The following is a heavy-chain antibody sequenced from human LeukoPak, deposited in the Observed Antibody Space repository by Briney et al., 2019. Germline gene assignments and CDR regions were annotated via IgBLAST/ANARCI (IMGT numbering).Heavy chain of an antibody. CDR2: IYTSGST. CDR3: TRGDIGFDY. Sequence: SETLSLTCAVYGGSFSGYYWRWIRQPAGKGLEWIGRIYTSGSTNYNPSLKSRVTMSVDTSKNQFSLKLSSVTATDTAVYYCTRGDIGFDYWGQGTLVTVSS. J-gene: IGHJ4*02. CDR1: GGSFSGYY. D-gene: IGHD2-21*02. V-gene: IGHV4-59*10.